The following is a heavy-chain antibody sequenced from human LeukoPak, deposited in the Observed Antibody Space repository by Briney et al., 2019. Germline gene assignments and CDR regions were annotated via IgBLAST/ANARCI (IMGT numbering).Heavy chain of an antibody. CDR1: GFTFSSYA. CDR3: AKGPRASGWTYFDY. V-gene: IGHV3-23*01. CDR2: ISGSGGST. Sequence: PGGSLRLSCAASGFTFSSYAMSWVRQAPGKGLEWVSVISGSGGSTYSAESVKGRFNISRDNSKNTLYLQMNSLRVEDTAVYYCAKGPRASGWTYFDYWGQGTLVTVSS. D-gene: IGHD6-19*01. J-gene: IGHJ4*02.